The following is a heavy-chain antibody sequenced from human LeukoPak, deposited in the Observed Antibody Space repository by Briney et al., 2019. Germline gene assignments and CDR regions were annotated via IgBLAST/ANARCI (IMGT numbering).Heavy chain of an antibody. Sequence: GGSLRLSCAASGFTFDDYGMTWVRQAPGKGLEWVSGINWNGDTIGCADSVKGRFTIFRDNAKNSLYLQMNSLRAEDTALYYCARERATLDYYYYMDVWGKGTTVTVSS. CDR3: ARERATLDYYYYMDV. CDR2: INWNGDTI. J-gene: IGHJ6*03. CDR1: GFTFDDYG. D-gene: IGHD5-12*01. V-gene: IGHV3-20*04.